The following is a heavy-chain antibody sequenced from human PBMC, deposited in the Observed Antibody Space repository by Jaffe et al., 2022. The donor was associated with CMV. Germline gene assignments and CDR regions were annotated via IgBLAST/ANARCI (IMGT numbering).Heavy chain of an antibody. J-gene: IGHJ6*02. CDR3: TRTPGLDYYYYGMDV. Sequence: EVQLVESGGGLVQPGGSLKLSCAASGFTFSGSAMHWVRQASGKGLEWVGRIRSKANSYATAYAASVKGRFTISRDDSKNTAYLQMNSLKTEDTAVYYCTRTPGLDYYYYGMDVWGQGTTVTVSS. V-gene: IGHV3-73*02. CDR1: GFTFSGSA. CDR2: IRSKANSYAT.